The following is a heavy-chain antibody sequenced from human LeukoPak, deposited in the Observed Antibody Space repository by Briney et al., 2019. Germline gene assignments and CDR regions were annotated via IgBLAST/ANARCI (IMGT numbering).Heavy chain of an antibody. CDR2: SRSKAKSYTT. CDR3: VRGRNSFDI. J-gene: IGHJ3*02. Sequence: PGGSLRLTCAVSGFTFSDHYMDWIRQVPGKGLEWLGRSRSKAKSYTTEYAASVRGRFTISRDASKDSLYLQMDSLKTEDTAVYYCVRGRNSFDIWGQGTMVTASS. V-gene: IGHV3-72*01. CDR1: GFTFSDHY.